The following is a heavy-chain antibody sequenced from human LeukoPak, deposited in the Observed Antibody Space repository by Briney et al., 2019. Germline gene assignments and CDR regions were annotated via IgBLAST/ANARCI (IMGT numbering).Heavy chain of an antibody. CDR2: ISGSGGST. D-gene: IGHD2-21*02. CDR3: AKAYCGGDCSHYYYYYMDV. V-gene: IGHV3-23*01. CDR1: GFTFSSYS. Sequence: GGSLRLSCAASGFTFSSYSMSWVRQAPGKGREWVSAISGSGGSTYYADSVKGRFTISRDNSKNTLYLQMNSLRAEDTAVYYCAKAYCGGDCSHYYYYYMDVWGKGTTVTISS. J-gene: IGHJ6*03.